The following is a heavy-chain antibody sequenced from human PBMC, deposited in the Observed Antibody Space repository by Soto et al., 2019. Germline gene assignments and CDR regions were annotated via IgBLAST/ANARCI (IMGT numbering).Heavy chain of an antibody. Sequence: ASVKVSCKASGYTFTSYGISWVRQAPGQGLEWMGWISAYNGNTNYAQKLQGRVTMTTDTSTSTAYMELRSLRSDDTAVYYCARAGAHLRRLEERGSWWFDPWGQGTLVTVSS. D-gene: IGHD4-17*01. CDR2: ISAYNGNT. CDR1: GYTFTSYG. J-gene: IGHJ5*02. V-gene: IGHV1-18*01. CDR3: ARAGAHLRRLEERGSWWFDP.